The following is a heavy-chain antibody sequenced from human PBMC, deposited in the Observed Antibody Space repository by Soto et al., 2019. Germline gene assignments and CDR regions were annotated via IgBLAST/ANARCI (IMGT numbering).Heavy chain of an antibody. Sequence: GESLKISCKGSGYSFTSYWIGWVRQMPGKGLEWMGIIYPGDSDTRYSPSFQGQVTISADKAISTAYLQWSSLKASDTAMYYCARHETTVTVDSRGRVHNSPFYYYYMDVWGKGTTVTVSS. J-gene: IGHJ6*03. CDR3: ARHETTVTVDSRGRVHNSPFYYYYMDV. V-gene: IGHV5-51*01. CDR2: IYPGDSDT. D-gene: IGHD4-17*01. CDR1: GYSFTSYW.